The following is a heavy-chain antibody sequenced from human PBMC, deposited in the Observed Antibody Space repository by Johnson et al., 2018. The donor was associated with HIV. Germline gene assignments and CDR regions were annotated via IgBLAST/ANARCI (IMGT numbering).Heavy chain of an antibody. J-gene: IGHJ3*02. Sequence: VQLVESGGGLVQPGRSLRLSCAASGFTFSSYGMHWVRQAPGKGLEWVSGINWNGGSTGYAESVKGRFTISSDNAKRSLYLEMNSLRAEDTALYYCARATYYYDWGGYWTRPRAFDRWAKGKMVTV. D-gene: IGHD3-16*01. V-gene: IGHV3-20*04. CDR1: GFTFSSYG. CDR3: ARATYYYDWGGYWTRPRAFDR. CDR2: INWNGGST.